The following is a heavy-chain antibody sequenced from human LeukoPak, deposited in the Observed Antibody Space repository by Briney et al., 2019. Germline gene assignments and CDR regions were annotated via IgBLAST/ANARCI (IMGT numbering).Heavy chain of an antibody. V-gene: IGHV3-48*04. CDR3: VRESIRGTRDFDY. Sequence: GGSLRLSCAASGFTFDDYAMHWVRQAPGKGLDWVSYISSGSRTIFYGDSVKGRFTISRDNAKNSLYLQMNSLRAEDTAVYYCVRESIRGTRDFDYWGHGTLVTVSS. CDR1: GFTFDDYA. J-gene: IGHJ4*01. CDR2: ISSGSRTI. D-gene: IGHD3-10*01.